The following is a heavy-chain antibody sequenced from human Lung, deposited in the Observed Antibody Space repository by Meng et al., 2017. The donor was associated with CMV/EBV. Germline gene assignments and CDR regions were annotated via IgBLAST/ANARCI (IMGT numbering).Heavy chain of an antibody. D-gene: IGHD3-10*01. V-gene: IGHV3-74*01. CDR3: ARDLRVRGVKGGSRYYGMDV. CDR1: GFTFSSYW. J-gene: IGHJ6*01. Sequence: GGSLRLXCAASGFTFSSYWMHWVRQAPGKGLVWVSRINSDGSSTSYADSVKGRFTISRDNAKNTLYLQMNSLRAEDTAVYYCARDLRVRGVKGGSRYYGMDVWGQGTTVTFSS. CDR2: INSDGSST.